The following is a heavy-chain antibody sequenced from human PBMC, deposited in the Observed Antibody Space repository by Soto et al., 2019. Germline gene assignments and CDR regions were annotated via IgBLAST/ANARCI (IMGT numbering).Heavy chain of an antibody. V-gene: IGHV4-59*01. CDR1: GDSMTGYN. Sequence: TSETLSLTCTVSGDSMTGYNWGWFRQSPEKGLEWIGYIDYSGSANYNPSLRSRVTIAIDTSNNQFSLNLASVTAADTAVYYCTRARYGDHFDSWGQGTLVTVSS. J-gene: IGHJ4*02. D-gene: IGHD4-17*01. CDR2: IDYSGSA. CDR3: TRARYGDHFDS.